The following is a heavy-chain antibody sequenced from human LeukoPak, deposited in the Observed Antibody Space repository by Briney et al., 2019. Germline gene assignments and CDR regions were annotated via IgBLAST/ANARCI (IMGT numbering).Heavy chain of an antibody. CDR1: GFTFSSCS. CDR2: ISSSSSYI. Sequence: PGGSLRLSCAASGFTFSSCSMNWVRQAPGKGLQSVSSISSSSSYIYYADSVKGRFTISRDNAKNSLYLQMNSLRAEDTAVYYCARWVSNWNVGGYFDYWGQGTLVTVSS. D-gene: IGHD1-1*01. CDR3: ARWVSNWNVGGYFDY. J-gene: IGHJ4*02. V-gene: IGHV3-21*01.